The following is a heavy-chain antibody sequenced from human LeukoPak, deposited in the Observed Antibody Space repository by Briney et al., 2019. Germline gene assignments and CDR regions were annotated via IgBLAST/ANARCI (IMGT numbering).Heavy chain of an antibody. V-gene: IGHV4-39*02. CDR3: ARDSSTRTRSREFDY. CDR2: IYYSGST. J-gene: IGHJ4*02. CDR1: GGSISSNSYY. Sequence: SETLPLTCTVSGGSISSNSYYWGWMRQPPVKGLQWIGRIYYSGSTYYNPSIKSRVTISVDTSKNQFSLKPSSVAAADTAVYYCARDSSTRTRSREFDYWGQGTLVTVSS. D-gene: IGHD6-13*01.